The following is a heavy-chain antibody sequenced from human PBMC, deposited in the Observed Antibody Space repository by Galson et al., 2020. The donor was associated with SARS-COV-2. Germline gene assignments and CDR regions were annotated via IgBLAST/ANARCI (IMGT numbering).Heavy chain of an antibody. CDR3: ARSVEKAAAVGY. V-gene: IGHV3-11*04. D-gene: IGHD6-13*01. Sequence: NSGGSLRPSCAASAFTSSDYYMSWIRQAPGKGLEWVSYISSSGSTIYYSATVKGRFTITRNNAKNSLYPQMNSLGAEDTAGDYCARSVEKAAAVGYGGQGTLVIVSS. CDR2: ISSSGSTI. J-gene: IGHJ4*02. CDR1: AFTSSDYY.